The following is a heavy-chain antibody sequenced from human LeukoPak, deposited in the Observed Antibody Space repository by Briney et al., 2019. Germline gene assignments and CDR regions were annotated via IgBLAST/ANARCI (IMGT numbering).Heavy chain of an antibody. CDR2: ISYDGNDE. CDR3: AKDLSGGTYYFYNYGMDV. D-gene: IGHD2-15*01. J-gene: IGHJ6*02. CDR1: GFTFSSYW. V-gene: IGHV3-30*18. Sequence: GGSLRLSCAASGFTFSSYWMNWVRQAPGKGLEWVAVISYDGNDEYYADSVKGRFTISRDNSKNTLYLQMNSLRAEDTAVYYCAKDLSGGTYYFYNYGMDVWGQGTTVTVSS.